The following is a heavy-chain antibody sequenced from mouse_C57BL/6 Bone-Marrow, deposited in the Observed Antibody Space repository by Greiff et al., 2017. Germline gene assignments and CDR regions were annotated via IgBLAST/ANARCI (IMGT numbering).Heavy chain of an antibody. CDR2: IYPRSGNT. CDR1: GYTFTSYG. CDR3: ITTAPYAMDY. V-gene: IGHV1-81*01. J-gene: IGHJ4*01. Sequence: QVQLQQSGAELARPGASVKLSCKASGYTFTSYGISWVKQRTGQGLEWIGEIYPRSGNTYYNEKFKGKATLTADKSSSTAYMELRSLTSEDSAVYFCITTAPYAMDYGGQGTSVTVSS. D-gene: IGHD1-2*01.